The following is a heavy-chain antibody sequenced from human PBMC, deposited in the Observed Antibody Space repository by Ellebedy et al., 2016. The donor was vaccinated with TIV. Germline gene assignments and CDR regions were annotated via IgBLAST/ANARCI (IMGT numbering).Heavy chain of an antibody. CDR2: INEDGTKQ. Sequence: GESLKISCTASEFTLTNYWMTWVRQAPGKGLEWVANINEDGTKQHYVDSVKGRFTISRDDAGNSLYLQMNSLGAEDTAVYYCARAIYGASYLWGRGTLVTVSS. CDR3: ARAIYGASYL. CDR1: EFTLTNYW. J-gene: IGHJ2*01. D-gene: IGHD4-17*01. V-gene: IGHV3-7*01.